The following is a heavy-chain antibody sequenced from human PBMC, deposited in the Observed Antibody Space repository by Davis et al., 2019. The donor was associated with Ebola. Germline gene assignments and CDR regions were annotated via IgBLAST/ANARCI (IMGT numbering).Heavy chain of an antibody. J-gene: IGHJ6*04. D-gene: IGHD3-3*01. V-gene: IGHV3-23*01. CDR3: AKGSVTIFGVAPDYYGMDV. CDR2: ISGSTGNT. Sequence: PGGSLRLSCAASGFTFSSYAMTWVRQAPGKGLEWVSTISGSTGNTHYADSVKGRFTISRDNSKNTLYLQMNSLRAEDTAVYYCAKGSVTIFGVAPDYYGMDVWGKGTTVTVSS. CDR1: GFTFSSYA.